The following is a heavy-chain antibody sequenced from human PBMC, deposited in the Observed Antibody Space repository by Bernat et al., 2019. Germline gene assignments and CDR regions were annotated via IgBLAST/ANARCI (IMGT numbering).Heavy chain of an antibody. V-gene: IGHV3-33*06. D-gene: IGHD2-15*01. Sequence: QVQLVESGGGVVQPGRSLRLSCAASGFTFSSYGMHWVRQAPGKGLEWVAVIWYDGSNKYYADSVKGRFTISRDNSKNTLYLQTNSLRAEDTTVYYCAKVQRSGGSGTHAFDIWGQGTMVTVSS. J-gene: IGHJ3*02. CDR3: AKVQRSGGSGTHAFDI. CDR2: IWYDGSNK. CDR1: GFTFSSYG.